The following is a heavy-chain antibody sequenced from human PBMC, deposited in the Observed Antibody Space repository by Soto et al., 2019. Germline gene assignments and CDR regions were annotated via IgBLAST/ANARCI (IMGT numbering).Heavy chain of an antibody. J-gene: IGHJ5*02. CDR3: ARSSGGSYFVNGFDP. CDR2: IYYSGST. V-gene: IGHV4-61*01. Sequence: QVQLQESGPGLVKPSETLSLTCTVSGGSVSSGSYYWSWIRQPPGKGLEWIGYIYYSGSTNYNPSLRSRVTISVDTSEIQVSRTLSSVTAADTAVYYCARSSGGSYFVNGFDPWGQGTLVTVSS. D-gene: IGHD1-26*01. CDR1: GGSVSSGSYY.